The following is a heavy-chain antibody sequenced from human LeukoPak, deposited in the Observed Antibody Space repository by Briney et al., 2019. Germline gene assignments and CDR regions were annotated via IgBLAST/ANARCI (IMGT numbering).Heavy chain of an antibody. V-gene: IGHV4-38-2*01. Sequence: PSETLSLTCAVSGYSISSGYYWGWIRQPPGKGLEWIGSIYHSGSTYYNPSLKSRVTISVDTSKNQFSLKLSSVTAADTAVYYCARSVDTAADAFDIWGQGIMVTVSS. J-gene: IGHJ3*02. D-gene: IGHD5-18*01. CDR3: ARSVDTAADAFDI. CDR1: GYSISSGYY. CDR2: IYHSGST.